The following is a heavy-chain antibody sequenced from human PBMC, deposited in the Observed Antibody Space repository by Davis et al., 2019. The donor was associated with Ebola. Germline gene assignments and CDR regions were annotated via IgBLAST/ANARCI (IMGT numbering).Heavy chain of an antibody. CDR2: IYTGDSDT. V-gene: IGHV5-51*01. Sequence: KVSCKDSGNSFTSHWIGWVRQMPGKGLDWMGIIYTGDSDTRYSPSFRGQVIISADKSMKTAFLQWSSLKASDTATYYCARAPYYYDVSGFYVDFWGQGTLVTVSS. J-gene: IGHJ4*02. CDR1: GNSFTSHW. D-gene: IGHD3-22*01. CDR3: ARAPYYYDVSGFYVDF.